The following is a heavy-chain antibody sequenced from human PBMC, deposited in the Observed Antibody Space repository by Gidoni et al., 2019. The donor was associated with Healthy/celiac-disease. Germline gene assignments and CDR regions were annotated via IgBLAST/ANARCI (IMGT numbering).Heavy chain of an antibody. CDR3: ARQVDVVVPAATLFDY. CDR2: IYPGDSDT. J-gene: IGHJ4*02. D-gene: IGHD2-2*01. CDR1: GYSFTSYW. V-gene: IGHV5-51*01. Sequence: EVQPVQSGAEGKKPGESLKISCKGSGYSFTSYWIGWVRQMPGKGLEWMGIIYPGDSDTRYSPSFQGQVTISADKSISTAYLQWSSLKASDTAMYYCARQVDVVVPAATLFDYWGQGTLVTVSS.